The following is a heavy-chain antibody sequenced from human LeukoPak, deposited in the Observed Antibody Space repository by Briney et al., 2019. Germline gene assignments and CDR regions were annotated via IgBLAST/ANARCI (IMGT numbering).Heavy chain of an antibody. V-gene: IGHV3-7*01. Sequence: SGGSLGLSCSASGFTFSNYWMSWVRQAPGKGLEWVANIKQDESEKYYVDSVKGRFTISRDNAKSSLYLQMNSLRAEDTAVYYCARALDSSSSRYQAFEEWGQGTLVTVSS. J-gene: IGHJ4*02. CDR3: ARALDSSSSRYQAFEE. D-gene: IGHD2-2*01. CDR2: IKQDESEK. CDR1: GFTFSNYW.